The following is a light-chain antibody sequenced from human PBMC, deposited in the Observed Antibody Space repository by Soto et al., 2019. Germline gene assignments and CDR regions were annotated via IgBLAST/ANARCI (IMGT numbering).Light chain of an antibody. CDR3: QQYYSSVVT. V-gene: IGKV4-1*01. CDR2: WAS. J-gene: IGKJ5*01. CDR1: QSILSSSNNKNS. Sequence: DIVMTQSPDSLAVSLGERATINCKSSQSILSSSNNKNSLAWFQQQPVQPPKLLIYWASTRESGVPDRFSGSGSGTDFTLTISSLQAEDVAVYYCQQYYSSVVTFGQGTRLEIK.